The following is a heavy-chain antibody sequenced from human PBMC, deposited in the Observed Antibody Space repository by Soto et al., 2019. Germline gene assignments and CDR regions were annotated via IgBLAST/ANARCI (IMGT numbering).Heavy chain of an antibody. D-gene: IGHD3-16*01. CDR2: IIPVFDKA. CDR3: ARLRRDWGDAFDL. V-gene: IGHV1-69*01. J-gene: IGHJ3*01. CDR1: GGPFGSSA. Sequence: QVQLVQSGADVKKPGSSVKVSCKTSGGPFGSSAISWVRQAPAQGLEWMGVIIPVFDKANYAQNLQGRLTITADEPTGTVFMQLSSLRSEDTAVYFCARLRRDWGDAFDLWGLGTFVTVSS.